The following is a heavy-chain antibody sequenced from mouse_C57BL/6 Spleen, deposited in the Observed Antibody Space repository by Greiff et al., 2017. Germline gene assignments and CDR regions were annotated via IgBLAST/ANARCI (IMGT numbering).Heavy chain of an antibody. CDR3: ARGYYGSSYWYFDV. Sequence: VQLQQPGTELVKPGASVKLSCKASGYTFTSYWMHWVKQRPGQGLEWIGNIIPSNGGTNYNEKFKSKATLTVDKSSSTAYMQLSSLTSEDSAVYYCARGYYGSSYWYFDVWGTGTTVTVSS. CDR1: GYTFTSYW. V-gene: IGHV1-53*01. J-gene: IGHJ1*03. D-gene: IGHD1-1*01. CDR2: IIPSNGGT.